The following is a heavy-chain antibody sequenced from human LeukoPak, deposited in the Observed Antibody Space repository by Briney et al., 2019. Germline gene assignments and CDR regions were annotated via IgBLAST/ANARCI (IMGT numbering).Heavy chain of an antibody. CDR1: GGSISSYY. CDR2: IYYSGST. Sequence: KPSETLSLTCTVSGGSISSYYWSWIRQPPGKGLEWIGYIYYSGSTNYNPSLKSRVTISVDTSKNQFSLKLSSVTAADTAVYYCARSTLYYYDSSGYYSAEYYSDYWGQGTLVTVSS. CDR3: ARSTLYYYDSSGYYSAEYYSDY. V-gene: IGHV4-59*08. D-gene: IGHD3-22*01. J-gene: IGHJ4*02.